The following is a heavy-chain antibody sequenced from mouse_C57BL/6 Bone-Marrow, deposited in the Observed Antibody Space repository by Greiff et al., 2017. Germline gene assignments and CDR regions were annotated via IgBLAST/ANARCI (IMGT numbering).Heavy chain of an antibody. Sequence: EVQVVESGGDLVKPGGSLKLSCAASGFTFSSYGMSWVRQTPEKRLEWVATISSGGSYTYYPDSVKGRCTISRDTAKNTQYLQMSSLKSEDTAMYYCARRVTGTDFDYWGQGTTLTVSS. D-gene: IGHD4-1*01. CDR2: ISSGGSYT. J-gene: IGHJ2*01. CDR1: GFTFSSYG. V-gene: IGHV5-6*01. CDR3: ARRVTGTDFDY.